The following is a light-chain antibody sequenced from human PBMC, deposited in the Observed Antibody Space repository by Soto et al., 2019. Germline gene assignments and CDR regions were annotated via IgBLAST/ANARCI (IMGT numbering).Light chain of an antibody. CDR1: HSVSSN. CDR2: GAS. J-gene: IGKJ4*01. CDR3: QQYNDWPPIT. V-gene: IGKV3D-15*01. Sequence: ESVLTQSPATLSVSPGERATLSCRASHSVSSNLAWYQQKPGQAPRLLFYGASTRATGIPARFSGSGSGTEFTLTISSLQSEDFAVYYCQQYNDWPPITFGGGTKVDIK.